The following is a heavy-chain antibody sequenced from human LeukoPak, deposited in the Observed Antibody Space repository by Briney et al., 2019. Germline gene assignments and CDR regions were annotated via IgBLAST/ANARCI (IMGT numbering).Heavy chain of an antibody. CDR1: GYTFTGYY. D-gene: IGHD3-22*01. CDR3: ASGDSSGYYLAHFQH. J-gene: IGHJ1*01. Sequence: ASVKVSCKASGYTFTGYYMHWVRQAPGQGLEWMGWINPNSGGTNYAQKFQGRVTMTRDTSISTAYMELSRLRSDDTAVYYCASGDSSGYYLAHFQHWGQGTLVTVSS. V-gene: IGHV1-2*02. CDR2: INPNSGGT.